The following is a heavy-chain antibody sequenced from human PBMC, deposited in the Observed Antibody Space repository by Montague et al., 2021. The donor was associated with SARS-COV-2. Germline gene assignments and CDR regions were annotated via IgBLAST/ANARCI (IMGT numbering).Heavy chain of an antibody. CDR3: ATARYERPFET. D-gene: IGHD2-2*01. V-gene: IGHV4-61*01. CDR2: IFYSGST. Sequence: SETLSLTCSVSGASVSSGFYYWSWIRQTPGKGLEWIGHIFYSGSTKFNPSLKSRVTTSLDTSKNQFSLRLSSVTAADTAVCYCATARYERPFETWGQGTLVTVSS. CDR1: GASVSSGFYY. J-gene: IGHJ5*02.